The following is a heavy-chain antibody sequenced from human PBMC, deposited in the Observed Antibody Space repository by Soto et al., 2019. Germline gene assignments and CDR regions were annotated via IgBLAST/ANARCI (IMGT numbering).Heavy chain of an antibody. Sequence: SETLSLTCAVYGGSFSGYYWSWIRQPPGKGLEWIGEINHSGSTNYNPSLKSRVTISVDTSKNQFSLKLSSVTAADTAVYYCARLRITIFGVVIRDFDYWGQGTLVTVS. J-gene: IGHJ4*02. CDR3: ARLRITIFGVVIRDFDY. D-gene: IGHD3-3*01. CDR1: GGSFSGYY. CDR2: INHSGST. V-gene: IGHV4-34*01.